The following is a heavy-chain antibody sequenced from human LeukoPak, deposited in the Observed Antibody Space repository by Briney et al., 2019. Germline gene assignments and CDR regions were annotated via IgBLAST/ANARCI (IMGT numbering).Heavy chain of an antibody. Sequence: GRSLRLSCAASGFTFSSYGMHWVRQAPGKGLEWVAVISYDGSNKYYADSVKGRFTISRDNSKNTLYLQMNSLRAEDTAVYYCPKEAYYYDSSGYYTFDYWGQGTLVTVSS. V-gene: IGHV3-30*18. J-gene: IGHJ4*02. CDR3: PKEAYYYDSSGYYTFDY. CDR1: GFTFSSYG. D-gene: IGHD3-22*01. CDR2: ISYDGSNK.